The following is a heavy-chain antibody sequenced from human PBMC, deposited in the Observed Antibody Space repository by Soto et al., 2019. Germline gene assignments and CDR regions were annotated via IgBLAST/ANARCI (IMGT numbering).Heavy chain of an antibody. CDR1: GGSISSSFYY. D-gene: IGHD3-10*01. V-gene: IGHV4-39*01. Sequence: QLQLQESGPGVVKSSETLSLTCTVSGGSISSSFYYWGWIRQPPGKGLEWIGSFYYSGSTYYYTSLKRRVPISGDTSENQISLKLSSVTAADTAVYYCARQVVDGTVTGSGSFDYWGQGTLVTVSS. CDR3: ARQVVDGTVTGSGSFDY. J-gene: IGHJ4*02. CDR2: FYYSGST.